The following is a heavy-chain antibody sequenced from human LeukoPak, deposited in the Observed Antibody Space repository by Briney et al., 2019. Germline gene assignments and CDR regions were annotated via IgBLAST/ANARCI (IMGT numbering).Heavy chain of an antibody. CDR3: ARNMVRGVIGPLDV. Sequence: PGGSLRLSCAASGFTFSSYWMHWVRQAPGKGLVWVSRINSDGSSTSYADSVKGRFTISRDNAKNTLYLQMNSLRAEDTAVYYCARNMVRGVIGPLDVWGQGTTVTVSS. J-gene: IGHJ6*02. CDR1: GFTFSSYW. V-gene: IGHV3-74*01. CDR2: INSDGSST. D-gene: IGHD3-10*01.